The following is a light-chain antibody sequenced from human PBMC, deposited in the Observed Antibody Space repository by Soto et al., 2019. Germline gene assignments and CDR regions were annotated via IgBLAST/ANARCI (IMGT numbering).Light chain of an antibody. CDR2: DAS. CDR1: QSVSSY. J-gene: IGKJ4*01. Sequence: EIVLTQSPATLSLSPGERATLSCRASQSVSSYLAWYQQKPGQAPRLLIYDASNRATGIPARFSGSGSGTDFTPTISSLEPEYFVIYYCHQITNLLTFGGGTKVEIK. V-gene: IGKV3-11*01. CDR3: HQITNLLT.